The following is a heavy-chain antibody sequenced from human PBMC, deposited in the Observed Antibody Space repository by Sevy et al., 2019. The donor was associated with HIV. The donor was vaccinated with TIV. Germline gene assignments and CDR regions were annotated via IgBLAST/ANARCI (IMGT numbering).Heavy chain of an antibody. CDR1: GGSINNYF. Sequence: SETLSLTCTVSGGSINNYFWSWIRQPPGKGLEWIGYIYYSGSTNYNPSLKSRVSISVDTSKTQFSLKLSSVTAADTAVYYCARGSQGITIFGVAHNWFDPWGQGTLVTVSS. J-gene: IGHJ5*02. D-gene: IGHD3-3*01. V-gene: IGHV4-59*12. CDR2: IYYSGST. CDR3: ARGSQGITIFGVAHNWFDP.